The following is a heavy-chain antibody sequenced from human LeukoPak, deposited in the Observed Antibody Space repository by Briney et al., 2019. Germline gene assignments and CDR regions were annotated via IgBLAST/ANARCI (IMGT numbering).Heavy chain of an antibody. Sequence: GGSLRLSCAASGFTFSSYSMNWVRQAPGKGLEWVSSISSSSSYIYYADSVKGRFTISRDNAKNSLYLQMNSLRAEDNAVYYFAGQVKGPTLDFPRGWGQGTLVTVSS. CDR1: GFTFSSYS. D-gene: IGHD3-16*01. V-gene: IGHV3-21*01. CDR2: ISSSSSYI. CDR3: AGQVKGPTLDFPRG. J-gene: IGHJ4*02.